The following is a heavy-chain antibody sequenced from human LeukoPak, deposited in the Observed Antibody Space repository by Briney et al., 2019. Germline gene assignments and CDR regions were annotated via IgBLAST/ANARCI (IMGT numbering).Heavy chain of an antibody. J-gene: IGHJ6*03. Sequence: GASVKVSCKASGYTFTSYGISWVRQAPGQGLEWMGWISAYNGHTNYTQKLQGRVTLTTDTSTSTAYMELRSLRSDDTAVYYCARGAVVTAMGGYYYMDVWGKGTTVTVSS. V-gene: IGHV1-18*01. CDR1: GYTFTSYG. CDR2: ISAYNGHT. CDR3: ARGAVVTAMGGYYYMDV. D-gene: IGHD5-18*01.